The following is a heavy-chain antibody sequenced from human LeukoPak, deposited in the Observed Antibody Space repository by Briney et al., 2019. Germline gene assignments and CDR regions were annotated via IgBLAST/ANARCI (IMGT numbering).Heavy chain of an antibody. CDR1: GFTFDDYA. Sequence: GGSLRLSCAASGFTFDDYAMHWVRHAPGKGLEWVSGISWNSGSIGYADSVKGRFTISRDNAKNSLYLQMNSLRAEDTALYYCAKKRAGGYGDYALDYWGQGTLVTVSS. D-gene: IGHD4-17*01. CDR2: ISWNSGSI. J-gene: IGHJ4*02. CDR3: AKKRAGGYGDYALDY. V-gene: IGHV3-9*01.